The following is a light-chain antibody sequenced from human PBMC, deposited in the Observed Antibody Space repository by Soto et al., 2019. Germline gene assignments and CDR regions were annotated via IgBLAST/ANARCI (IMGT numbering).Light chain of an antibody. CDR2: EVN. CDR1: SSDIGAYNY. Sequence: QSALTQSASVSGSPGQSITISCTGTSSDIGAYNYVSWYQQHPGKAPKLMIYEVNNRPSGVSNRFSGSKSGNTASLTISGLQAEDEADYYCSSYTTSTTPVLFGGGTKVTVL. V-gene: IGLV2-14*01. J-gene: IGLJ2*01. CDR3: SSYTTSTTPVL.